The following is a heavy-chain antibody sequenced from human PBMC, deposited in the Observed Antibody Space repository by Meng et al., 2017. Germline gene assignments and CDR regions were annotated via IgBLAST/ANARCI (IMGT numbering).Heavy chain of an antibody. J-gene: IGHJ4*02. CDR1: GYPFTSYD. V-gene: IGHV7-4-1*02. Sequence: LGHSVYAFNNPGALVTVSCNASGYPFTSYDMNWVRQAPGQGLEWMGWINTNTGNPTYAQGFTGRFVFSLDTSVSTAYLQISSLKAEDTAVYYCAREGRVDFDYWGQGTLVTVSS. D-gene: IGHD1-26*01. CDR3: AREGRVDFDY. CDR2: INTNTGNP.